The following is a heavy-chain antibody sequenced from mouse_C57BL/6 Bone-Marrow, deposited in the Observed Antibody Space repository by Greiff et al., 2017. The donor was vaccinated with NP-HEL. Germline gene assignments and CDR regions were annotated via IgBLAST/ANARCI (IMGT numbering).Heavy chain of an antibody. CDR2: ISDGGSYT. CDR3: ARDRGYHSNYAAY. CDR1: GFTFSSYA. V-gene: IGHV5-4*01. J-gene: IGHJ3*01. Sequence: EVKLVASGGGLVKPGRSLKLSCAASGFTFSSYAMSWVRQTPETRLEWVATISDGGSYTYYPDNVKGRFTISRDNAKNNLYLQMSHLKSEDTAMYYCARDRGYHSNYAAYWGQGTLVTVSA. D-gene: IGHD2-5*01.